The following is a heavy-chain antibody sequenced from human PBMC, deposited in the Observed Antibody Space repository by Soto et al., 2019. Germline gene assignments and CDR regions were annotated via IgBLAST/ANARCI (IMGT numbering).Heavy chain of an antibody. CDR3: ARPVASSTWHYFDY. D-gene: IGHD6-13*01. CDR1: GFTFDDFG. J-gene: IGHJ4*02. Sequence: EVQLVESGGSVVRPGGSLRLSCVVSGFTFDDFGMNWVRQAPGKGLEWVSGINWNGGSTGYADSVKGRFTISRDNARNSLYLQMNRLRAEDTALYYCARPVASSTWHYFDYWCQGTLVTVSS. CDR2: INWNGGST. V-gene: IGHV3-20*04.